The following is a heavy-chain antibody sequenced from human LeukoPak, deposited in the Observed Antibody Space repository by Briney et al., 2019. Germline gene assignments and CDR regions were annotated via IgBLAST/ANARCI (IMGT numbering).Heavy chain of an antibody. J-gene: IGHJ4*02. CDR3: VRGRLLRSTKYFDY. Sequence: PAGSLRLSCAAAGFPVNKYERHWVRQAPGKGLEWVSYIDAGATSTNYADSVWGRFTLSRDNAQNSVHLQMNSLRDEDTAVYYCVRGRLLRSTKYFDYWGQGALVTVSS. CDR1: GFPVNKYE. CDR2: IDAGATST. V-gene: IGHV3-48*03. D-gene: IGHD2-21*02.